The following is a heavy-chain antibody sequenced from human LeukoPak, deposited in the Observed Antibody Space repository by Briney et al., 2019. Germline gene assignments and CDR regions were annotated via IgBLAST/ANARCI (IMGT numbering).Heavy chain of an antibody. CDR3: ARANYYGSGSYYRGIDY. CDR1: GYTFTGYY. Sequence: ASVKVSCKAPGYTFTGYYMHWERQAPGQGLEWMGRINPNSGGTNYAQKFQGRVTMTRDTSISTAYMELSRLRSDDTAVYYCARANYYGSGSYYRGIDYWGQGTPVTVSS. J-gene: IGHJ4*02. V-gene: IGHV1-2*06. CDR2: INPNSGGT. D-gene: IGHD3-10*01.